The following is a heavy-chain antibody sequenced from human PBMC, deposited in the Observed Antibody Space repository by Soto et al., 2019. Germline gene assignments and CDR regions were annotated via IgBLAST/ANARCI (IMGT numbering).Heavy chain of an antibody. V-gene: IGHV3-30*18. CDR1: GFTFSSYG. D-gene: IGHD3-22*01. CDR3: AKDPGADYYDSSGFLDY. Sequence: QVQLVESGGGVVQPGRSLRLSCAASGFTFSSYGMHWVRQAPGKGLEWVAVISYDGSNKYYADSVKGRFTISRDNSKNTLYLQMNSLRAEDTAVYYCAKDPGADYYDSSGFLDYWGQGTLVTVSS. J-gene: IGHJ4*02. CDR2: ISYDGSNK.